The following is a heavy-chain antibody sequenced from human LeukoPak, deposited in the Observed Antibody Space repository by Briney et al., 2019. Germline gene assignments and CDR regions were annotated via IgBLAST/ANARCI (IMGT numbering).Heavy chain of an antibody. CDR2: ISGSGGST. D-gene: IGHD3-10*01. CDR3: AKKFYYGSGSYFPFDY. J-gene: IGHJ4*02. V-gene: IGHV3-23*01. Sequence: GGSLRLSCAASGFTFSSYAMSWVRQAPGKGLEWVSAISGSGGSTYYADSVKGRFTISRDNSKNTLYLQTNSLRAEDTAVYYCAKKFYYGSGSYFPFDYWGQGTLVTVSS. CDR1: GFTFSSYA.